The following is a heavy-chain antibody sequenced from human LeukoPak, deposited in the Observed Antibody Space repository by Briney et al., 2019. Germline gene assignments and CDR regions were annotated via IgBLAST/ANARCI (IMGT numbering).Heavy chain of an antibody. CDR1: GFTFSSYA. CDR2: ISSSSSPI. J-gene: IGHJ5*01. CDR3: ARDCRLNCARQPGFDS. V-gene: IGHV3-48*02. Sequence: GSLRLSCAASGFTFSSYAMSWVRQAPGKGLEWVSYISSSSSPINYADSVKGRFTISRNNAKNSLYLQMNSLRDEDTAVYYCARDCRLNCARQPGFDSWGQGTLVTVSS. D-gene: IGHD1-1*01.